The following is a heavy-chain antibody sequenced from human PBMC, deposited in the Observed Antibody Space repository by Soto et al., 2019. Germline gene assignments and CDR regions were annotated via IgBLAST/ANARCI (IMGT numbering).Heavy chain of an antibody. CDR1: GGSFSGYY. V-gene: IGHV4-34*01. J-gene: IGHJ6*02. CDR2: INHSGST. Sequence: NPSETLSLTCAVYGGSFSGYYWSWIRQPPGKGLEWIGEINHSGSTNYNPSLKSRVTISVDTSKNQFSLKLSSVTAADTAVYYCARGSDFWSGYYGYYYYGMDVWGQGTTVTVSS. D-gene: IGHD3-3*01. CDR3: ARGSDFWSGYYGYYYYGMDV.